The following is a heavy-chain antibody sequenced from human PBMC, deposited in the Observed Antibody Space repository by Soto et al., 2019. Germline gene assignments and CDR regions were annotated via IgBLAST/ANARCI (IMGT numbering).Heavy chain of an antibody. Sequence: QVPLVQSGAEVKKPGASVKGSCKASGYTFITYGVSWVRQAPGQGLDWLGWISTYNGNTRYAERLQGRVTMTTDTTTNTAYKELRHLRCDDTAVYYCARGPTDYYDNSAHYFLDYWGQGTLVTVSS. D-gene: IGHD3-22*01. CDR2: ISTYNGNT. J-gene: IGHJ4*02. CDR3: ARGPTDYYDNSAHYFLDY. CDR1: GYTFITYG. V-gene: IGHV1-18*01.